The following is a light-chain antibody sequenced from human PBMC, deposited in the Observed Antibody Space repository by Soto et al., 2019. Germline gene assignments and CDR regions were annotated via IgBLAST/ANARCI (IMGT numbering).Light chain of an antibody. V-gene: IGKV3-11*01. CDR2: DAS. J-gene: IGKJ5*01. Sequence: EIVLTQSPATLSLSPGERATLSCRASQSVGSYLAWYQQKRGQAPRLLIYDASNRATGIPARFSGSGSGTDFTLTINSLEPEDFAVYYCQQRRNWPPITFGQGTRLEIK. CDR1: QSVGSY. CDR3: QQRRNWPPIT.